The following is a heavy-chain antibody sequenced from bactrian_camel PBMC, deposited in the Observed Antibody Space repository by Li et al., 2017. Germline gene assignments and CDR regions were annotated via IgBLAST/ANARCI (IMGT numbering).Heavy chain of an antibody. V-gene: IGHV3S55*01. Sequence: HVQLVESGGGSVQAGGSLRLSCTASGYTYSGHCMGWFRQAPGKEREGVAIIGSSGSTGYADSVKGRFTISKDNAKNTLYLQMNSLKPEDTAMYYCAARGPYCYTKLSVRDFTYWGQGTQVTVS. CDR3: AARGPYCYTKLSVRDFTY. D-gene: IGHD2*01. J-gene: IGHJ6*01. CDR1: GYTYSGHC. CDR2: IGSSGST.